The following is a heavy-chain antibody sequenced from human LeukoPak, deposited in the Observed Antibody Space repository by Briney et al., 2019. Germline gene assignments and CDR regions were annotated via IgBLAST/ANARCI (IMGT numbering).Heavy chain of an antibody. D-gene: IGHD3-22*01. Sequence: PSETLSLTCTVSGYSISNGYYWGWIRQPPGKGLEWIGYIYYTGGTKYNPSLESRLTISVDTSKSQFSLRLSSVTAADTAVYFCARTAYDSSGNFFDYWGQGILVTVSS. CDR1: GYSISNGYY. CDR2: IYYTGGT. J-gene: IGHJ4*02. CDR3: ARTAYDSSGNFFDY. V-gene: IGHV4-59*01.